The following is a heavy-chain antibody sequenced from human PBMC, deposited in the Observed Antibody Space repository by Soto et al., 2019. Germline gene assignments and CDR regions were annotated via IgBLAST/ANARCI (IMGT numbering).Heavy chain of an antibody. CDR2: IAYDGGNK. CDR1: GFSFSNFG. CDR3: AKLMYSFDSSGFSIDY. Sequence: QAQLVESGGGVVQPGRSLRLSCAASGFSFSNFGMHWVRQAPGKGLDWVAAIAYDGGNKYYADSVKGRFTISRDDSQNTLYLQMNSLRPDDTAVYYCAKLMYSFDSSGFSIDYWGQGTLVTVSS. J-gene: IGHJ4*02. V-gene: IGHV3-30*18. D-gene: IGHD3-22*01.